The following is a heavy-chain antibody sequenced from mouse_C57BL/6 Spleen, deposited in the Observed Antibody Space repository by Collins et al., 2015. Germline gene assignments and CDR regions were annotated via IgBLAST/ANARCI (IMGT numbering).Heavy chain of an antibody. Sequence: EVKLEESGGGLVQPGGSMKLSCVASGFTFSNYWMNWVRQSPEKGLEWVAEIRLKSNNYATHYAESVKGRFTISRDDSKSSVYLQMNNLRAEDTGIYYCTPHYYGGWFAYWGQGTLVTVSA. CDR2: IRLKSNNYAT. J-gene: IGHJ3*01. D-gene: IGHD1-2*01. V-gene: IGHV6-6*02. CDR1: GFTFSNYW. CDR3: TPHYYGGWFAY.